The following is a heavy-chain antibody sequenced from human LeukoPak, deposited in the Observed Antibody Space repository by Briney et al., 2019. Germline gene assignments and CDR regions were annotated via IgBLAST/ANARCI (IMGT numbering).Heavy chain of an antibody. J-gene: IGHJ4*02. CDR3: ARIITNYYDTSGHFDY. CDR2: INHSGST. Sequence: SETLSLTCAVYGGSFSGYYWSWIRQPPGKGLEWIGEINHSGSTNYNPSLKSRVTISVDTSKNQFSLKPSSVTAADTAVYYCARIITNYYDTSGHFDYWGQGTLVTVSS. V-gene: IGHV4-34*01. D-gene: IGHD3-22*01. CDR1: GGSFSGYY.